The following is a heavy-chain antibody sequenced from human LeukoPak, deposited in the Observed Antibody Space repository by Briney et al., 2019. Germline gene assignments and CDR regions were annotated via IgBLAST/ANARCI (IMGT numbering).Heavy chain of an antibody. J-gene: IGHJ5*02. D-gene: IGHD2-2*02. V-gene: IGHV4-39*01. Sequence: PSETLSLTCTVSGGSISSSSYYWGWIRQPPGKGLEWIGSIYYSGSTYYNPSLKSRVTISVDTSKNQFSLKLSSVTAANTAVYYCARHDTDIVVVSAAIENWFDPWGQGTLVTVSS. CDR3: ARHDTDIVVVSAAIENWFDP. CDR2: IYYSGST. CDR1: GGSISSSSYY.